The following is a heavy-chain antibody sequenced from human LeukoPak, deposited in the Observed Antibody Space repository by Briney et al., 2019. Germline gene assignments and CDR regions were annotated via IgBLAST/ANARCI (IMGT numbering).Heavy chain of an antibody. CDR2: IYYSGSS. D-gene: IGHD6-13*01. V-gene: IGHV4-59*01. J-gene: IGHJ4*02. CDR3: AREGIAAAILDY. CDR1: GGSLSGYH. Sequence: SETLSLTCTVSGGSLSGYHWNWIRQPPGKGLEWIGYIYYSGSSNYSPSLKSRVTMSVDTSKNQFSLNLSSVTAADTAVYYCAREGIAAAILDYWGQGTLVTVSS.